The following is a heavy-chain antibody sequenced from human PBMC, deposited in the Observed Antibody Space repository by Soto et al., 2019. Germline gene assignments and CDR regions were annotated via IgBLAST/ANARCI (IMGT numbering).Heavy chain of an antibody. CDR1: GFPFSSYA. CDR2: ISGSGGST. Sequence: GGSLRLSCAASGFPFSSYAMNWVRQATGKGLEWVSVISGSGGSTYYADSVKGRFTISRDNSKNTLYLQMNSLRAEDTAVYYCARRGPGTYFDYWGQGTLVTVSS. V-gene: IGHV3-23*01. CDR3: ARRGPGTYFDY. J-gene: IGHJ4*02. D-gene: IGHD6-13*01.